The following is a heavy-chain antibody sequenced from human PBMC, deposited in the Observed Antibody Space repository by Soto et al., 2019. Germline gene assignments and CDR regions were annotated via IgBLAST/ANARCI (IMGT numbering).Heavy chain of an antibody. Sequence: GGSLRLSCAVSGFTFSSFAMHWVRQTPVKGLEWVAVISDDGSDEYYADSVKGRFTISRDNSKSTLFLQMNSPRPDDSAVYYCASPRGFSYGRGFDYWGPGTLVTVSS. V-gene: IGHV3-30-3*01. D-gene: IGHD3-16*01. CDR2: ISDDGSDE. J-gene: IGHJ4*02. CDR1: GFTFSSFA. CDR3: ASPRGFSYGRGFDY.